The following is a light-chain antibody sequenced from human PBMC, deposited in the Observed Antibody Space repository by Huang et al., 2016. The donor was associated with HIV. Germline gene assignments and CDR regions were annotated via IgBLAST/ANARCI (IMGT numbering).Light chain of an antibody. Sequence: EIVVTQSPLSLPVPPGQPGSISCKSSQNLLHSDGHNLLGWYLQKRGQSPQRLLFMSSNRAPGVSDRFSGSGSGTDFTLEISRVEAGDVGVYYCMQGLQAPPTFGQGTKLEI. CDR2: MSS. CDR3: MQGLQAPPT. J-gene: IGKJ2*01. V-gene: IGKV2-28*01. CDR1: QNLLHSDGHNL.